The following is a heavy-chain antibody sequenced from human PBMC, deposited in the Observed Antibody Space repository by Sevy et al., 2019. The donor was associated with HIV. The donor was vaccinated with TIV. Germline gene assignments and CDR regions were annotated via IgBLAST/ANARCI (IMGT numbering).Heavy chain of an antibody. Sequence: ASVKVSCKASGYTFTSYGISWVRQAPGQGLEWMGGISAYNGNTNYAQKLQGRVTMTTDTSTSTAYMGLRSLRSDDTARYYCARRRVTIFLGDVWGQGTTVTVSS. CDR1: GYTFTSYG. V-gene: IGHV1-18*01. CDR3: ARRRVTIFLGDV. J-gene: IGHJ6*02. D-gene: IGHD3-9*01. CDR2: ISAYNGNT.